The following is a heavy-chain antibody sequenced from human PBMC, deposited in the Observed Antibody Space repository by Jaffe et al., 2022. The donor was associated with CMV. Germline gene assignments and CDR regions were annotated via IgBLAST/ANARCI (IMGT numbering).Heavy chain of an antibody. Sequence: QLQLQESGPGLVKPSETLSLTCTVSGGSISSSSYYWGWIRQPPGKGLEWIGSIYYSGSTYYNPSLKSRVTISVDTSKNQFSLKLSSVTAADTAVYYCARHVLRGPYYYDIDYMDVWGKGTTVTVSS. D-gene: IGHD3-22*01. J-gene: IGHJ6*03. CDR2: IYYSGST. V-gene: IGHV4-39*01. CDR3: ARHVLRGPYYYDIDYMDV. CDR1: GGSISSSSYY.